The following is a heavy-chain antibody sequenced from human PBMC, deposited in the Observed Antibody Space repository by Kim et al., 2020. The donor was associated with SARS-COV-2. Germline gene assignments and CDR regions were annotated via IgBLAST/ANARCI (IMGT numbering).Heavy chain of an antibody. CDR3: ARDKKDTAMASHYYYYGMDG. Sequence: ASVKVSCKASGYTFTSYYMHWVRQAPGQGLEWMGIINPSGGSTSYAQKFQGRVTMTRDTSTSTVYMELSSLRSEDTAVYYCARDKKDTAMASHYYYYGMDGWGQGTTVTVSS. CDR2: INPSGGST. D-gene: IGHD5-18*01. J-gene: IGHJ6*02. CDR1: GYTFTSYY. V-gene: IGHV1-46*01.